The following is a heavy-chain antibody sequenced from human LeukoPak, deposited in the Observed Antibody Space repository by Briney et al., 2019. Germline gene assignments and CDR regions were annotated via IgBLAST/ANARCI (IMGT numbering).Heavy chain of an antibody. D-gene: IGHD3-22*01. CDR3: AKKRPYYYDSSGYYPEEYFQH. CDR2: ISGSGGST. V-gene: IGHV3-23*01. J-gene: IGHJ1*01. CDR1: GFTFSSYA. Sequence: GGSLRLSCAASGFTFSSYAMSWVRQAPGKGLEWVSAISGSGGSTYYADSVKGRFTISRDNSKNTLYLQMNSLRAEDTAVYYCAKKRPYYYDSSGYYPEEYFQHWGQGTLVTVSS.